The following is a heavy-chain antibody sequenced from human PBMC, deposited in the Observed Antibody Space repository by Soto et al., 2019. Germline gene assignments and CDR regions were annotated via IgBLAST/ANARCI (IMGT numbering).Heavy chain of an antibody. D-gene: IGHD6-13*01. CDR1: GFTFSNYE. Sequence: GGSLRLSCAASGFTFSNYEMHWVRQAPGKGLEYVSGISNNGAHTDYAKSVKGRFTISRDNSENTLYLQMGSLRAEDMALFYCARRGYGSRWPNVYMDVWGQGTTVTVSS. CDR2: ISNNGAHT. CDR3: ARRGYGSRWPNVYMDV. J-gene: IGHJ6*03. V-gene: IGHV3-64*01.